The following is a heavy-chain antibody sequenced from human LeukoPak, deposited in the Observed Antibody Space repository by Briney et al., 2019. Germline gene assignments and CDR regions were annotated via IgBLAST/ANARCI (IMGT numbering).Heavy chain of an antibody. J-gene: IGHJ3*02. V-gene: IGHV4-30-2*01. CDR2: IHHSGST. CDR1: GGSISSGNYY. CDR3: ARDSELWTHTAAFDI. D-gene: IGHD5-18*01. Sequence: SQTLSLTCTVSGGSISSGNYYWSWIRQPPGKGLEWIGYIHHSGSTYYNPSLNSRVTVSVDRSKNQFSLKLSSVTAADTAVYYCARDSELWTHTAAFDIWGQGTMVTVSS.